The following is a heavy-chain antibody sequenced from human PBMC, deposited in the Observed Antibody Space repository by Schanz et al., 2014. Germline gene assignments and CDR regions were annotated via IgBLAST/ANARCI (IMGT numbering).Heavy chain of an antibody. V-gene: IGHV3-30*03. D-gene: IGHD6-13*01. CDR3: ARDGEAAADCDY. Sequence: QVQLVESGGGVVQPGGSLRLSCAASGFTFSSYAMSWVRQAPGKGLEWVAVVSDDGNKKYYADSVKGRFTISRDNSKNTLYLQMTSLRAEDTAVYYCARDGEAAADCDYWGQGTLVTVSS. CDR1: GFTFSSYA. CDR2: VSDDGNKK. J-gene: IGHJ4*02.